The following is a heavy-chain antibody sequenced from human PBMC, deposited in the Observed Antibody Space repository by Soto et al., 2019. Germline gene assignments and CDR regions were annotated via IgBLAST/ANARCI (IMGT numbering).Heavy chain of an antibody. Sequence: SQTLSLTCVISGDSVSSSRVTWNWIRQSPSRGLEWLGRTYFRSKWYNDYAESVRSRITIDPDTSKNQFSLHLNSVTPDDTAVYFCAAELYEVGDCCHFDYWGQGTRVTVSS. D-gene: IGHD2-21*02. J-gene: IGHJ4*02. CDR3: AAELYEVGDCCHFDY. CDR1: GDSVSSSRVT. V-gene: IGHV6-1*01. CDR2: TYFRSKWYN.